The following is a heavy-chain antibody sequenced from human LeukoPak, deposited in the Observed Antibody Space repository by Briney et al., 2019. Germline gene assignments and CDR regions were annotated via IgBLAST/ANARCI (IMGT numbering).Heavy chain of an antibody. CDR3: AKEVVLGETNYYYYGIDV. CDR1: GFNFRGYA. Sequence: QPGGSLRLSCAASGFNFRGYAMSWVRQAPGKGLEWVSAISGSGARAHYAESVRGRFTISRDNSQNTLHLQMNSLRAEDTAVYYCAKEVVLGETNYYYYGIDVWGQGTTVTVSS. V-gene: IGHV3-23*01. J-gene: IGHJ6*02. D-gene: IGHD1-26*01. CDR2: ISGSGARA.